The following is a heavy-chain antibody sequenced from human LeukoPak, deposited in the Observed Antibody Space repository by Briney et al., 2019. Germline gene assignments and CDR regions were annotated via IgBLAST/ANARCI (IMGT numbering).Heavy chain of an antibody. V-gene: IGHV4-59*08. Sequence: SETLSLTCTVSGGSISSYYWSWIRQPPGKGLGWIGYIYYSGSTNYNPSLKSRVTISVDTSKSQFSLKLSSVTAAGTAIYYCARHRFGYRYGSFDYWGQGTLVTVSS. CDR3: ARHRFGYRYGSFDY. CDR2: IYYSGST. CDR1: GGSISSYY. D-gene: IGHD5-18*01. J-gene: IGHJ4*02.